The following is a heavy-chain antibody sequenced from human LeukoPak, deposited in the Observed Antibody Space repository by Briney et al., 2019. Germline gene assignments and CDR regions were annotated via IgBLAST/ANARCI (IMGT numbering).Heavy chain of an antibody. J-gene: IGHJ5*02. CDR3: ARTTKAPGSWFDP. Sequence: GSLRLSCAASGFTVSSNYMSWVRQAPGKGLEWVSVIYSGGSTYYADSVKGRFTISRDNSKNTLYLQMNSLRAEDTAVYYCARTTKAPGSWFDPWGQGTLVTVSS. V-gene: IGHV3-53*01. CDR2: IYSGGST. D-gene: IGHD4-17*01. CDR1: GFTVSSNY.